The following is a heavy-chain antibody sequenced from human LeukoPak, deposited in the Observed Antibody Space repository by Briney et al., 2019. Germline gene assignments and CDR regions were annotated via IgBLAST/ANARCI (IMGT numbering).Heavy chain of an antibody. D-gene: IGHD1-26*01. CDR2: INPSGGST. CDR3: ARGAVGATTYVWFDP. Sequence: GASVKVSCKASGYTFTNYYIHWERQAPGQGLECMGIINPSGGSTSYAQKFQGRVTMTRDMSTSTVYMELSSLRSEDTAVYYCARGAVGATTYVWFDPWGQGTLVTVSS. V-gene: IGHV1-46*01. J-gene: IGHJ5*02. CDR1: GYTFTNYY.